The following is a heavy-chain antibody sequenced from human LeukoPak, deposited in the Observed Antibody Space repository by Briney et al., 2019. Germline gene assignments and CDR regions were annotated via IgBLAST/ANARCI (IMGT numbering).Heavy chain of an antibody. V-gene: IGHV3-66*01. CDR3: AGGRDGGKLFYYGMDV. Sequence: GGSLRLSCAASGFSVSSNYMSWVRRAPGKGLEWVSVIYSSTGNTYYADSVKGRFTISRDNSKNMLYLQMNSLRGEDTAVYYCAGGRDGGKLFYYGMDVWGQGTTVTVSS. D-gene: IGHD4-23*01. J-gene: IGHJ6*02. CDR1: GFSVSSNY. CDR2: IYSSTGNT.